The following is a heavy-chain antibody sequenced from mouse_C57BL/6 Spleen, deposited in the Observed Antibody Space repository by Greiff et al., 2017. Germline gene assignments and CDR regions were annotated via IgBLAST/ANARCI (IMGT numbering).Heavy chain of an antibody. D-gene: IGHD1-1*01. CDR2: IYPGSGST. V-gene: IGHV1-55*01. J-gene: IGHJ4*01. CDR3: ARRTDYYGYYAMDY. CDR1: GYTFTSYW. Sequence: QVQLQQPGAELVKPGASVKMSCKASGYTFTSYWITWVKQRPGQGLAWIGDIYPGSGSTNYNEKFKSKATLTVDTSSSTAYMQLSSLTSEDSAVYYCARRTDYYGYYAMDYWGQGTSVTVSS.